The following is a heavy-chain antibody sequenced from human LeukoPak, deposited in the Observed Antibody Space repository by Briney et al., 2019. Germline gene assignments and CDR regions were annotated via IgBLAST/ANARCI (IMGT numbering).Heavy chain of an antibody. Sequence: GGSLRLSCAASGFTFSSYGIHWVRQAPGKGLEWVTILWYDGNNKYYADSVKGRFTISRDTSKNTVYLQMNSPRPEDTAVYYCARSQGSTYNPRSGFDYWGQGTLVTVSS. CDR3: ARSQGSTYNPRSGFDY. V-gene: IGHV3-33*01. D-gene: IGHD1-14*01. J-gene: IGHJ4*02. CDR1: GFTFSSYG. CDR2: LWYDGNNK.